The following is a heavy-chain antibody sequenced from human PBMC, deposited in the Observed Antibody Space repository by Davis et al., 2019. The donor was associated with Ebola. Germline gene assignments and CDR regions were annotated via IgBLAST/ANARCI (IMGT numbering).Heavy chain of an antibody. CDR2: INRDGSTT. J-gene: IGHJ4*02. CDR1: GFTFSSYW. CDR3: ATLPDYY. V-gene: IGHV3-74*03. D-gene: IGHD1-26*01. Sequence: GEFLKISCAASGFTFSSYWMHWVRQAPGKGLVWVSCINRDGSTTTYADSVKGRFTISRDNAKNTLYLQMNNLRVEDTAVYYCATLPDYYWGQGTLVTVSS.